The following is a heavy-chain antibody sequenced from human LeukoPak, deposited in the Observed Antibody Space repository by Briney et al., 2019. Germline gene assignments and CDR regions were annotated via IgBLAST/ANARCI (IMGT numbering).Heavy chain of an antibody. J-gene: IGHJ6*02. CDR1: GFTFSSYW. Sequence: GGSLRLSCAASGFTFSSYWMSWVRQAPGKGLEWVANIKQDGSEKYYVDSVKGRFTISRDNAKNSLYLQMNSLRAEDTAVYYCAREALPLWFGQLSRLHYYYGMDVWGQGTTVTVSS. D-gene: IGHD3-10*01. CDR2: IKQDGSEK. CDR3: AREALPLWFGQLSRLHYYYGMDV. V-gene: IGHV3-7*01.